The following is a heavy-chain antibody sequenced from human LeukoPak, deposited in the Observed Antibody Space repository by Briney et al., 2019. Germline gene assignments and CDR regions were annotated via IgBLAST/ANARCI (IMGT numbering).Heavy chain of an antibody. Sequence: ASVKVSCKASGYTFTGYYMHWVRQAPGQGLEWMGWINPNSGGTNYAQKFQGRVTMTRDTSISTAYMELSRLRSDDTAVYYCARGRGYAHYYYYYMDVWGKGTTVTVSS. CDR1: GYTFTGYY. CDR3: ARGRGYAHYYYYYMDV. V-gene: IGHV1-2*02. D-gene: IGHD5-12*01. J-gene: IGHJ6*03. CDR2: INPNSGGT.